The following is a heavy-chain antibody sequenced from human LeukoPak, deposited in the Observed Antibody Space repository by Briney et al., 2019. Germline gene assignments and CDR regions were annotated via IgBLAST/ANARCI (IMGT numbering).Heavy chain of an antibody. Sequence: PSETLSLTCAVYGGSFSGYYWSWIRQPPGKGLEWIGYIYYSGSTNYNPSLKSRVTISVDTSKNQFSLKLSSVTAADTAVYYCARHEMATIGLDYWGQGTLVTVSS. CDR2: IYYSGST. D-gene: IGHD5-12*01. J-gene: IGHJ4*02. CDR1: GGSFSGYY. V-gene: IGHV4-59*08. CDR3: ARHEMATIGLDY.